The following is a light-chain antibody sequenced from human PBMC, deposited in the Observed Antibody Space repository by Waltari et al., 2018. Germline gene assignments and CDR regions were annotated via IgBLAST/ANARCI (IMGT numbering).Light chain of an antibody. CDR3: AAWDDSLHVV. J-gene: IGLJ2*01. CDR2: RDK. Sequence: QSVLTQPPSVSGTPGQTVTISCSGSYSNIGRNYVYWYRQFPRTAPQIVIYRDKERPSWVPDLFSGSKSGTSASPAFSGLRSEDEATYHCAAWDDSLHVVFGGGTKVTVL. CDR1: YSNIGRNY. V-gene: IGLV1-47*01.